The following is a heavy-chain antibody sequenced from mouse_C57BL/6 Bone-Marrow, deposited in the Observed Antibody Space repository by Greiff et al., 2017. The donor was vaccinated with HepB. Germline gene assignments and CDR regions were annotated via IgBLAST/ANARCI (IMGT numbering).Heavy chain of an antibody. CDR1: GFSFTSYG. CDR3: ARNFLITTVVALDY. V-gene: IGHV2-2*01. J-gene: IGHJ4*01. D-gene: IGHD1-1*01. Sequence: VQLQQSGPGLVQPSQCLSITCTVSGFSFTSYGVHWVRQSPGKGLEWLGVIWSGGSTDYNAAFISRLSISKDNSKSQVFFKMNSLQADDTAIYYCARNFLITTVVALDYWGQGTSVTVSS. CDR2: IWSGGST.